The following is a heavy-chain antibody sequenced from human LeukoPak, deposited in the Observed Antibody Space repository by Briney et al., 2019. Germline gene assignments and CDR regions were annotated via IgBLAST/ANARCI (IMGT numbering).Heavy chain of an antibody. CDR3: ARGSGYYYYYMDV. CDR2: IRYDGSNK. Sequence: GGSLRLSCAASGFAASGFTFSTFGMHWVRQAPGKGLEWVAFIRYDGSNKYYADSVKGRFTISRDNSKNTLYLQMNSLRAEDTAVYYCARGSGYYYYYMDVWGKGTTVTVSS. J-gene: IGHJ6*03. CDR1: GFTFSTFG. D-gene: IGHD1-26*01. V-gene: IGHV3-30*02.